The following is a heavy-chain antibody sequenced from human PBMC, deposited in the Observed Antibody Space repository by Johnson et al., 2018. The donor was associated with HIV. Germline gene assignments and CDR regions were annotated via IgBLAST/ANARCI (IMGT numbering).Heavy chain of an antibody. CDR1: GFTFDDYG. D-gene: IGHD6-13*01. Sequence: MLLVESGGGLVQPGGSLRLSCAASGFTFDDYGMSWVRQAPGKGLEWVSVIYSGGGTYYADSVKGRFTISRDNSKNTLYLQMNSLRVEDTAVYYCAKVAVATAAGGVALDIWGPGTMVTVS. CDR2: IYSGGGT. CDR3: AKVAVATAAGGVALDI. J-gene: IGHJ3*02. V-gene: IGHV3-66*01.